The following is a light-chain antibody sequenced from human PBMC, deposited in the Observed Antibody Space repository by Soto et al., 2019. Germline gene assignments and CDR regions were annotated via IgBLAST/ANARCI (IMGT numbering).Light chain of an antibody. CDR2: WAS. V-gene: IGKV4-1*01. CDR1: QSVLYSSNNKNY. CDR3: QQYYSTPWT. J-gene: IGKJ1*01. Sequence: DIVMTQSPDSLAVSLGEGATINCKSSQSVLYSSNNKNYLAWYQQKPGQPPNLLIYWASTRESGVPDRFSGSGSGTDFTLTISSLQVEDVAVYYCQQYYSTPWTFGQGTKVEIK.